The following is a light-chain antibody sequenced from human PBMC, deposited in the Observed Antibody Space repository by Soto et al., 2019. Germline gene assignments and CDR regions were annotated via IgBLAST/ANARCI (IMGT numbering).Light chain of an antibody. CDR2: DAS. CDR3: QQRSIWPPVIT. J-gene: IGKJ5*01. V-gene: IGKV3-11*01. CDR1: QTFSSH. Sequence: EIVLTQSPATLSLSPGERATLSCRASQTFSSHLAWYQQKPGQAPRLLIYDASKRATGIPARFSGRGSGTDFTLTISSLEPEDCAVYYCQQRSIWPPVITFGQGTRLEIK.